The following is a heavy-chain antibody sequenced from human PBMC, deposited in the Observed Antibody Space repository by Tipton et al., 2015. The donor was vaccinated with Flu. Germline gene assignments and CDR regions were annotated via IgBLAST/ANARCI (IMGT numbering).Heavy chain of an antibody. CDR2: IYYSGST. Sequence: TLSLTCTVSGGSISHYYWSWIRQSPGKGLEWIGYIYYSGSTNYNPTLKSRVTMSVDASRSQFSRKLSSVTAADTAVYYCARGWQWLADAFDYWGQGTLVTVSS. J-gene: IGHJ4*02. V-gene: IGHV4-59*08. CDR1: GGSISHYY. D-gene: IGHD6-19*01. CDR3: ARGWQWLADAFDY.